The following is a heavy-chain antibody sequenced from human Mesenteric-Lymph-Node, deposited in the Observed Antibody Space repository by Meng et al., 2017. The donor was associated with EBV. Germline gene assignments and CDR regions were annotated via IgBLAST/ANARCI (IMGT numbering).Heavy chain of an antibody. CDR3: ARRFGSYYGYFDY. CDR1: GGSIAGGSY. D-gene: IGHD1-26*01. CDR2: IHYSGDT. J-gene: IGHJ4*02. V-gene: IGHV4-30-4*01. Sequence: QVQLQESGPGLVKPSQTVSLTCAVSGGSIAGGSYWSWVRQPPGKGLEWIAFIHYSGDTYYNPSLKSRLTISVDTSKDQFSLRLRSVTAADTAVYYCARRFGSYYGYFDYWGQGTLVTVSS.